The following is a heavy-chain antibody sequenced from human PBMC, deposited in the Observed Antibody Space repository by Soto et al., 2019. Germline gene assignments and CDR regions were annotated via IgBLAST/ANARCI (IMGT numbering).Heavy chain of an antibody. D-gene: IGHD1-1*01. J-gene: IGHJ4*02. CDR2: ISAHNGNT. CDR3: ARGRYGDY. V-gene: IGHV1-18*01. CDR1: GYAFTTYG. Sequence: QVHLVQSGAEVKKPGASVKVSCQASGYAFTTYGITWVRQAPGQGLEWMGWISAHNGNTNYAQKRQGRVTVTRDTSTSTAYMELRSLRTDDPAVYYCARGRYGDYWGQGALVTVSS.